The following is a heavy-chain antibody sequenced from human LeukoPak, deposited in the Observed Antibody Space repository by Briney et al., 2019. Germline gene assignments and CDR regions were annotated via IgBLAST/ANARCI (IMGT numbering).Heavy chain of an antibody. D-gene: IGHD6-19*01. J-gene: IGHJ4*02. Sequence: GGSLRLSCAASGFTFDDYGMSWVRHAPGKGLEWVSGINWNGGSTVYADSVKGRFTISRDNAKNSLYLQMNSLRAEDTAFYYCARDRLAVAGRGDYFDYWGQGTLVTVSS. CDR1: GFTFDDYG. CDR3: ARDRLAVAGRGDYFDY. CDR2: INWNGGST. V-gene: IGHV3-20*04.